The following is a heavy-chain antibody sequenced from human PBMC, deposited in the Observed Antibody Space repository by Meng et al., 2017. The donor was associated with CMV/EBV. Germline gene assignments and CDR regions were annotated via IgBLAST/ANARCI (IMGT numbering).Heavy chain of an antibody. CDR3: ARRKRYSSSRLRSVASGLFDY. V-gene: IGHV4-39*01. Sequence: SETLSLTCTVSGGSISSSSYYWGWIRQPPGKGLEWIGSIYYSGSTYYNPSLKSRVTISVDTSKNQFSLKLSSVTAADTAVYYCARRKRYSSSRLRSVASGLFDYWGQGTLVTVSS. D-gene: IGHD6-13*01. CDR1: GGSISSSSYY. CDR2: IYYSGST. J-gene: IGHJ4*02.